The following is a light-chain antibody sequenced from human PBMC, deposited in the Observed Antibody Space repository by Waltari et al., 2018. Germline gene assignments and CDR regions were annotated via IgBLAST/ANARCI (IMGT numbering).Light chain of an antibody. Sequence: QLVLTQSPSASASLGASVKLTCTLSSGHSTNVIAWHQQQPERGPRYLMKVNSAGSHSKGDEIPDRFSGSSSGAERYRTIASLQAEDEADYYCETGGHGTWVFGGGTKLTVL. J-gene: IGLJ3*02. CDR1: SGHSTNV. V-gene: IGLV4-69*01. CDR2: VNSAGSH. CDR3: ETGGHGTWV.